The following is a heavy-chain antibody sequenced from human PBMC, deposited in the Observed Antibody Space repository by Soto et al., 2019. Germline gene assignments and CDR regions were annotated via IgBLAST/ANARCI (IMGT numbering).Heavy chain of an antibody. D-gene: IGHD3-10*01. J-gene: IGHJ5*02. CDR1: GGSISSYY. Sequence: SETLSLTXTVSGGSISSYYWSWIRQPAGRGLEWIGRIYTSGSTNYNPSLKSRVTMSVDTSKNQFSLKLSSVTAADTAVYYCAREGLLWFGDTSGVGWFDPWGQGTLVTVSS. V-gene: IGHV4-4*07. CDR2: IYTSGST. CDR3: AREGLLWFGDTSGVGWFDP.